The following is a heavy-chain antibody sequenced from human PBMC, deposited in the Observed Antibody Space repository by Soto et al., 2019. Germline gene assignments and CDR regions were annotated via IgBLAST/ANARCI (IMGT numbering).Heavy chain of an antibody. CDR1: GFTFTTYA. CDR2: ISGNVGSTT. CDR3: AKHRGFVAGPFDS. V-gene: IGHV3-23*01. D-gene: IGHD6-19*01. Sequence: EVQLLESGGGLAQPGGSLRLSCAVSGFTFTTYAMGWVRQAPGKGLEWVSGISGNVGSTTHYADSVKGRFTISRDNSKNILFLQMNSLRAEDTAVYYCAKHRGFVAGPFDSWGQGTLVIVSS. J-gene: IGHJ4*02.